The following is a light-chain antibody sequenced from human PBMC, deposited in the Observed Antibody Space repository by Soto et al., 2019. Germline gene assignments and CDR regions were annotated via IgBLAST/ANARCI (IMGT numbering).Light chain of an antibody. CDR1: SGHSSYI. Sequence: QSVLTQSSSASASLGSSVKLTCTLSSGHSSYIIAWHQQQPGKAPRYLMKLEGSGSYNKGSGVPDRFSGSSSGADRYLTISNLQFEDEAAYYCETWDSNTQRFGGGTKLTVL. J-gene: IGLJ3*02. V-gene: IGLV4-60*02. CDR3: ETWDSNTQR. CDR2: LEGSGSY.